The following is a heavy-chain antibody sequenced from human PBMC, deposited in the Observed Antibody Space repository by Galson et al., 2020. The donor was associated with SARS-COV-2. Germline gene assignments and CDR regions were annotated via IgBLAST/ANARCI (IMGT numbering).Heavy chain of an antibody. CDR1: GDSIRTAGYS. V-gene: IGHV4-31*11. Sequence: ASETLSPTCAVPGDSIRTAGYSWSWIHQHPGKGLEWIGFIDSSGTTNYNPSLTSPVTISVDTSEKQFSLKLRSVPAADTAVYYCARVQTFYYDKRGHYINYYCGSWGQGTLVTVSS. D-gene: IGHD3-22*01. CDR3: ARVQTFYYDKRGHYINYYCGS. CDR2: IDSSGTT. J-gene: IGHJ4*02.